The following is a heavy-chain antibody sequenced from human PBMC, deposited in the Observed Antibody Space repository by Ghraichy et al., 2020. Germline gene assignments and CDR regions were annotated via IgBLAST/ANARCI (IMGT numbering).Heavy chain of an antibody. J-gene: IGHJ4*02. Sequence: GGSLRLSCAAFGFTFSSYWMSWVRQAPGKGLEWVANIKQDGSEKYYVDSVKGRFTISRDNAKNSLYLQMNSLRAEDTAVYYCARSYYYDSSGYYYPPDSWGQGTLVTVSS. V-gene: IGHV3-7*03. CDR1: GFTFSSYW. CDR2: IKQDGSEK. CDR3: ARSYYYDSSGYYYPPDS. D-gene: IGHD3-22*01.